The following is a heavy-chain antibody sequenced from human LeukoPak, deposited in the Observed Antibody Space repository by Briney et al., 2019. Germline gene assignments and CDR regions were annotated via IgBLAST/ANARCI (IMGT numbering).Heavy chain of an antibody. CDR2: IIPIFGTA. D-gene: IGHD3-3*01. Sequence: SVTVSFKASGGTFSSYAISWVRQAPGQGLEWMGGIIPIFGTANYAQKFQGRVTITADESTSTAYMELSSLRSEDTAVYYCARADYDFWSGYYAYWGQGTLVTVSS. J-gene: IGHJ4*02. CDR3: ARADYDFWSGYYAY. CDR1: GGTFSSYA. V-gene: IGHV1-69*13.